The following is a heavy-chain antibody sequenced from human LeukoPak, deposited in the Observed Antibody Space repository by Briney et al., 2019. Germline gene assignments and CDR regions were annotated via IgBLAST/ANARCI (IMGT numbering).Heavy chain of an antibody. CDR1: GYTFTGYY. CDR2: INPNSGGT. D-gene: IGHD2-2*01. J-gene: IGHJ4*02. Sequence: ASVKVSCKASGYTFTGYYMHWVRQAPGQGLEWMGWINPNSGGTNSAQKFQGRVTMTRDTSISTAYMELSRLRSDNTAVYYCARGSGDIVVVPAASALDYWGQGTLVTVSS. V-gene: IGHV1-2*02. CDR3: ARGSGDIVVVPAASALDY.